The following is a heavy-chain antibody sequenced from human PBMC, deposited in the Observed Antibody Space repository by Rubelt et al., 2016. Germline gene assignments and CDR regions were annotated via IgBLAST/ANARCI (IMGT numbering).Heavy chain of an antibody. J-gene: IGHJ6*03. D-gene: IGHD4-11*01. CDR2: IYNTGST. CDR3: ARRYSNRHYYYYYYMDV. Sequence: GPGLVRDRVSEGLTCTVSGGSISSYYWSWIRQPPGKGLEWIGYIYNTGSTNYNPSLKSRVTISVDTSKNGLSLKLRSVTAADTAVYYCARRYSNRHYYYYYYMDVWGRGTTVTVSS. V-gene: IGHV4-59*07. CDR1: GGSISSYY.